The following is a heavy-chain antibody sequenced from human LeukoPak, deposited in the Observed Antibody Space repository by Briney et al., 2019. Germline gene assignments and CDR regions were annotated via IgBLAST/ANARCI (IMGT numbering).Heavy chain of an antibody. Sequence: PSETLSLTCAVYGGSFSGYYWSWIRQPPGKGLEWIGEINHSGSTNYNPSLKSRVTISVDTSKNQFSLKLSSVTAADTAVYYCARGLYYYGSSGYYFDAFDIWGQGTMVTVSS. V-gene: IGHV4-34*01. D-gene: IGHD3-22*01. J-gene: IGHJ3*02. CDR1: GGSFSGYY. CDR2: INHSGST. CDR3: ARGLYYYGSSGYYFDAFDI.